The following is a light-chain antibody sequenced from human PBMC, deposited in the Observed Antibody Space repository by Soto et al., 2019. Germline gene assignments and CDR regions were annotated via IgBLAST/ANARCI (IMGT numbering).Light chain of an antibody. CDR3: QQYTDWPWGT. J-gene: IGKJ4*01. V-gene: IGKV3-15*01. CDR1: QSVHSN. CDR2: GAS. Sequence: EIVMTQSPATLSLSPGETATLSCRASQSVHSNLAWFQQHPGQAPRLLIYGASSRATGIPVRFSGSGSGTEFTLTISSLQPEDFAVYYCQQYTDWPWGTFGGGTKEGIK.